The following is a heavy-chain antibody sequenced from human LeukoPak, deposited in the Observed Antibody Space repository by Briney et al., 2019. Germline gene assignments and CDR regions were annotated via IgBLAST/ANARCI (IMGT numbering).Heavy chain of an antibody. CDR3: ARRPEIYSSGPPDP. CDR2: INPNSGGT. D-gene: IGHD6-19*01. J-gene: IGHJ5*02. V-gene: IGHV1-2*02. Sequence: GASVKVSCKASGYTFTGYYMHWVRQAPGQGLEWMGWINPNSGGTNYAQKFQGRVTMTRNTSISTAYMELSSLRSEDTAVYYCARRPEIYSSGPPDPWGQGTLVTVSS. CDR1: GYTFTGYY.